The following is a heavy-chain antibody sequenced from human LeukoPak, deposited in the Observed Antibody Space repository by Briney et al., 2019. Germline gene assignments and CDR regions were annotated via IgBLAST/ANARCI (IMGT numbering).Heavy chain of an antibody. CDR1: GFTFSDYW. D-gene: IGHD1-1*01. CDR2: IDGHGSTT. J-gene: IGHJ3*02. CDR3: AKDLEGGVAFDI. Sequence: GGSLRLSCAASGFTFSDYWMHWVRQAPGKGLVWVSRIDGHGSTTNYADSVRGRFTISRDNAKNTLFLQMNSLTAEDTAVYYCAKDLEGGVAFDIWGQGTMVTVSS. V-gene: IGHV3-74*01.